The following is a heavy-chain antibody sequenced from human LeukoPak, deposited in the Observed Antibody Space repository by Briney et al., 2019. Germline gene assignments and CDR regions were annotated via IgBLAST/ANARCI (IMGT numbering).Heavy chain of an antibody. J-gene: IGHJ6*02. CDR3: AKDRGGTNYYYGLDV. V-gene: IGHV3-9*01. D-gene: IGHD2-15*01. CDR2: ITWNSGGI. Sequence: PGGSLRLSCAASGFTFDDYAMHWVRQVPGKGLEWVSGITWNSGGIVYADSVKGRFTISRDNAKNSLYLQMNSLRAEDTALYYCAKDRGGTNYYYGLDVWGQGTTVTVSS. CDR1: GFTFDDYA.